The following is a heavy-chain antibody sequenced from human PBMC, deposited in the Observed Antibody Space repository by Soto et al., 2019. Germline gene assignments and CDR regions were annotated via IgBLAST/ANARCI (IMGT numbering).Heavy chain of an antibody. D-gene: IGHD1-26*01. J-gene: IGHJ4*02. CDR3: ARHDDNGSDCDLAY. V-gene: IGHV3-30-3*01. CDR1: GFTFSNHI. Sequence: QVQLVESGGGVVQPGGSLRLSCAVSGFTFSNHIMHWVRQAPGKGLEWVALISSDGSNRYYADSVKGRFTTSRDNAKNTMYLQMNSLRVEDTAVYYCARHDDNGSDCDLAYWGQGALVTVSS. CDR2: ISSDGSNR.